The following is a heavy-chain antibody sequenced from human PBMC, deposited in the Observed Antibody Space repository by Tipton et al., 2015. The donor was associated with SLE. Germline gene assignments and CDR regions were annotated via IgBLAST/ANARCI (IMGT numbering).Heavy chain of an antibody. CDR3: AKGTAAGGFDY. CDR1: GYNFPNYW. V-gene: IGHV5-51*03. D-gene: IGHD6-13*01. J-gene: IGHJ4*02. Sequence: QSGPEVKKPGESLTISCKASGYNFPNYWIGWVRQMPGKGLEWMGISHPGDSDTRYSPSFQGQVTISADKSITTAFLQWSRLKASDSAMYYCAKGTAAGGFDYWGQGTLVTVSS. CDR2: SHPGDSDT.